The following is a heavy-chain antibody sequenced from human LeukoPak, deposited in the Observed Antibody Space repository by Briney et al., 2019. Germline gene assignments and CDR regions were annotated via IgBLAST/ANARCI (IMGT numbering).Heavy chain of an antibody. Sequence: PGGSLRLSCAASGFTFSSYSMNWVRQAPGKGLEWVSSITRSNYIYYADSVKGRFTISRDNAKNSLYLQMNSLSAEDTAVYYCVRTRRGRITMVRGVPHYLDYWGQGTLVTVSS. CDR2: ITRSNYI. J-gene: IGHJ4*02. D-gene: IGHD3-10*01. CDR1: GFTFSSYS. V-gene: IGHV3-21*06. CDR3: VRTRRGRITMVRGVPHYLDY.